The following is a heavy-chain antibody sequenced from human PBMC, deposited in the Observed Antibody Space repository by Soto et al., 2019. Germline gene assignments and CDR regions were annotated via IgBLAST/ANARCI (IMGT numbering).Heavy chain of an antibody. J-gene: IGHJ6*03. CDR3: AKVVPAATYHYYYYIDV. Sequence: GGSLRLSCAASGFTFSSYAMSWVRQAPGKGLEWVSAISGSGGSTYYADSVKGRFTISRDNSKNTLYLQMNSLRAEDTAVYYCAKVVPAATYHYYYYIDVWGKGTTVTVSS. D-gene: IGHD2-2*01. CDR2: ISGSGGST. V-gene: IGHV3-23*01. CDR1: GFTFSSYA.